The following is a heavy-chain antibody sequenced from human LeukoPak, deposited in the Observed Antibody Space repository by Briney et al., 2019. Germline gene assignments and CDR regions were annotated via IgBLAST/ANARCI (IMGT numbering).Heavy chain of an antibody. V-gene: IGHV4-38-2*01. J-gene: IGHJ5*02. CDR3: AGLQLRYDFWSGYYRDNWFDP. Sequence: KPSETLSLTCAVSGYSISSGYYWGWIRQPPGKGLEWIGSIYHSGSTYYNPSLKTRVTISVDTSKNQFSLKLSSVTAAETAVYYCAGLQLRYDFWSGYYRDNWFDPWGQGTLVTVSS. D-gene: IGHD3-3*01. CDR2: IYHSGST. CDR1: GYSISSGYY.